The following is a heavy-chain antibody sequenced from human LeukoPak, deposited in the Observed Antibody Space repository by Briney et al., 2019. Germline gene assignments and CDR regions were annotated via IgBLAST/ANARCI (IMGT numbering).Heavy chain of an antibody. D-gene: IGHD6-13*01. J-gene: IGHJ6*02. CDR1: GFTFSSYW. CDR3: AREGVWRQQLVDYYYGMDV. CDR2: IDSDGSST. Sequence: PGGSLRLSCAASGFTFSSYWMHWVRQAPGKGLVWVSRIDSDGSSTSYADSVKGRITISRDNAKNTLYLQMNSLRAEDTAVYYCAREGVWRQQLVDYYYGMDVWGQGTTVTVSS. V-gene: IGHV3-74*01.